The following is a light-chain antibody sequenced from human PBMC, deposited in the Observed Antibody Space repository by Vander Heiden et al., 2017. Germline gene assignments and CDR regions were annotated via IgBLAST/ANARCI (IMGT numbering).Light chain of an antibody. CDR2: GNS. CDR1: SANIGAGDD. CDR3: QSDDSSKSVV. V-gene: IGLV1-40*01. J-gene: IGLJ2*01. Sequence: QSVLTQPPSVSGAPGQRVTISCTRSSANIGAGDDVHWYQQRPETPHNLLVCGNSKRPSGVPDRFSGSKSGTSASLAITALEAEDEADYYCQSDDSSKSVVFGGGTKLTVL.